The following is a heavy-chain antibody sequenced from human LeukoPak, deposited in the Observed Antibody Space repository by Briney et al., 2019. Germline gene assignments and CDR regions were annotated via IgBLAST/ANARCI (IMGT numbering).Heavy chain of an antibody. J-gene: IGHJ4*02. CDR2: ISYDGSNK. D-gene: IGHD3-10*01. Sequence: GGSLRLSCAASGFTFSSYGMHWVRQAPGKGLEWVAVISYDGSNKYYADSVKGRFTISRDNSKNTLYLQMNSLRAEDTAVYYCRYYGSGSYYTLDYWGQGTLVTVSS. CDR1: GFTFSSYG. CDR3: RYYGSGSYYTLDY. V-gene: IGHV3-30*03.